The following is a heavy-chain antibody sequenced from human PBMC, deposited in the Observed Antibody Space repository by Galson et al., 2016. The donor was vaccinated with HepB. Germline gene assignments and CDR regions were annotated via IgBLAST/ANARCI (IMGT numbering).Heavy chain of an antibody. V-gene: IGHV1-69*06. D-gene: IGHD2-2*01. J-gene: IGHJ1*01. CDR3: TRDRGQYYAL. Sequence: SVKVSCKAPAGSFSSYIFSWVRQAPGQGLEWMGEFITVLGTTNYAQIFQDRVTITADKSTSPIYMDLNSLPSEDTAVYLCTRDRGQYYALWGQGTLVTVSS. CDR1: AGSFSSYI. CDR2: FITVLGTT.